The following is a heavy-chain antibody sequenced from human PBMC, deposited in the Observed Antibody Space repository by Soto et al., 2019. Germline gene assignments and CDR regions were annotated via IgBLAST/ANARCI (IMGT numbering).Heavy chain of an antibody. CDR2: TYYRSKWYN. D-gene: IGHD6-13*01. CDR1: GDSVSSNSAA. V-gene: IGHV6-1*01. Sequence: QSQTLSLTCAISGDSVSSNSAAWNWIRQSPSRGLEWLGRTYYRSKWYNDYAVSVKSRITINPDTSKNQFSLQLNSVTPEDTAVYYCAREGVTLSSSWYSGGYYFDYWGQGTLVTVSS. J-gene: IGHJ4*02. CDR3: AREGVTLSSSWYSGGYYFDY.